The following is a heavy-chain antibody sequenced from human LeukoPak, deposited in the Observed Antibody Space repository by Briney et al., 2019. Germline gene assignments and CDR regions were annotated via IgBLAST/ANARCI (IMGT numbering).Heavy chain of an antibody. J-gene: IGHJ3*02. CDR2: IYYSGST. Sequence: SETLSLTCTVSGGSISSYYWSWIRQPPGKGLEWIGYIYYSGSTNYNPSLKSRVTISVDTSKNQFSLKLSSVTAADTAVYYCARGGPYCGGDCYFANAFDIWGQGTMVTVSS. CDR3: ARGGPYCGGDCYFANAFDI. CDR1: GGSISSYY. D-gene: IGHD2-21*02. V-gene: IGHV4-59*12.